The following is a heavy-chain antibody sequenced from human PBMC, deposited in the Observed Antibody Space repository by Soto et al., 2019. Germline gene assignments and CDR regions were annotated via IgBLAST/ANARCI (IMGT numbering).Heavy chain of an antibody. CDR2: IFYNGGT. D-gene: IGHD5-12*01. CDR3: ARETTSGLATGGIFEY. V-gene: IGHV4-59*11. J-gene: IGHJ4*02. CDR1: GGSIINHC. Sequence: QVQLQESGPGLVKPSETLSLTCTVSGGSIINHCWSWIRQRPGKGLEWIGYIFYNGGTMYNPSLESRVTLSVDTSKNQFSLRLRSVTAADTAVYYCARETTSGLATGGIFEYWGQGSLVTVSS.